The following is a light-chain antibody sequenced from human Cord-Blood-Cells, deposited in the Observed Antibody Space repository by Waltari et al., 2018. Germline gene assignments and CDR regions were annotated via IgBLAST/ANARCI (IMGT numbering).Light chain of an antibody. CDR1: SGSICSNY. CDR3: QADESSNCL. V-gene: IGLV6-57*03. CDR2: EDN. J-gene: IGLJ3*02. Sequence: NFMLTQPHSVSESPGQPVTISCTRRSGSICSNYVQWYQQRPGSAPTTMIYEDNQRPSGLPDRCSGSIDSSFDSATLTISGLKAEEEADVDCQADESSNCLFVGGTNLTVL.